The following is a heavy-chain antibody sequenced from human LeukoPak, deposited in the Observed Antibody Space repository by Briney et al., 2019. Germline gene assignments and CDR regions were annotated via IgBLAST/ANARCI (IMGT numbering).Heavy chain of an antibody. D-gene: IGHD6-19*01. Sequence: PGGSLRLSCAASGFTFSSYEMNWVRQAPGKGLEWVSYISSSGSTIYYADSVKGRFTISRDNAKNSLYLQMNSLRAEDTAVYYCAREQTVAVDYWGQGTLVTVSS. V-gene: IGHV3-48*03. CDR2: ISSSGSTI. CDR3: AREQTVAVDY. J-gene: IGHJ4*02. CDR1: GFTFSSYE.